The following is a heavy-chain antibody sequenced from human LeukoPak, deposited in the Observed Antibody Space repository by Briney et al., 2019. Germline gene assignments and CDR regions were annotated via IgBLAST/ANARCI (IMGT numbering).Heavy chain of an antibody. CDR2: IYPGDSDT. D-gene: IGHD6-13*01. CDR1: GYSFTSYW. CDR3: ARHKKSVVAAAGTDRDYYYYGMDV. V-gene: IGHV5-51*01. Sequence: GESLKISCKGSGYSFTSYWIGWVRQMPGKGLEWMGIIYPGDSDTRYSPSFQGQVTISADKSISTAYLQWSSLKASDTAMYYCARHKKSVVAAAGTDRDYYYYGMDVWGQGTTVTVSS. J-gene: IGHJ6*02.